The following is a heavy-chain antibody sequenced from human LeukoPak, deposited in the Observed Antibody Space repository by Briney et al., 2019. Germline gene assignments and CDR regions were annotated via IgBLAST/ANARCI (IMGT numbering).Heavy chain of an antibody. CDR3: ARGQQENDSSGYADY. Sequence: KASETLSLTCAVYGGSFSGYYWSWIRQPPGKGLEWIGEINHSGSTNYNPSLKSRVTISVDTSKNQFSLKLSSVTAADTAVYYCARGQQENDSSGYADYWGQGTLVTVSS. J-gene: IGHJ4*02. CDR2: INHSGST. CDR1: GGSFSGYY. D-gene: IGHD3-22*01. V-gene: IGHV4-34*01.